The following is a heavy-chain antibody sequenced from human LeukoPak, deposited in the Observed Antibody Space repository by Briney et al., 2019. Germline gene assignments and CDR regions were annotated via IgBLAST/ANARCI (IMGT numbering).Heavy chain of an antibody. CDR2: INPSGGST. J-gene: IGHJ5*02. D-gene: IGHD2-21*02. CDR1: GYTFTSYY. CDR3: ARRLWAYCGGDCYAPFFDP. Sequence: ASVKVSCKASGYTFTSYYMHWVRQAPGQGLEWIGIINPSGGSTSYAQKFQGRVTMTRDTSTSTVYMELSSLRSEDTAVYYCARRLWAYCGGDCYAPFFDPWGQGTLVTVSS. V-gene: IGHV1-46*01.